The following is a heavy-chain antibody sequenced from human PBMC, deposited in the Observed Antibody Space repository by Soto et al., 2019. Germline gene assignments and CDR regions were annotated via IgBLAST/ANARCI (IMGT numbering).Heavy chain of an antibody. CDR2: ISYDGSNK. D-gene: IGHD5-18*01. V-gene: IGHV3-30-3*01. CDR1: GFTFSSYA. Sequence: QVQLVESGGGVVQPGRSLRLSCAASGFTFSSYAMHWVRQAPGKGLEWVAVISYDGSNKYYADSVKGRFTISRDNSKNTLYLQMNSLRAEDTAVYYCARAKRGYSYGLTDNYYYYGMDVWGQGTTVTVSS. J-gene: IGHJ6*02. CDR3: ARAKRGYSYGLTDNYYYYGMDV.